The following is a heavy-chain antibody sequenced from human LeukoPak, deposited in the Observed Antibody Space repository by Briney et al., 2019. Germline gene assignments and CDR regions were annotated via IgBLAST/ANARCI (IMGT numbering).Heavy chain of an antibody. CDR2: IYYSGST. CDR1: GGSISSYY. D-gene: IGHD3-10*01. J-gene: IGHJ4*02. CDR3: ARAKTYYYGSGSYYNAFDY. Sequence: SETLSLTCTVSGGSISSYYWSWIRQPPGKGLEWIGYIYYSGSTNYNPSLKSRVTISVDTSKNQFSLKLSSVTAADTAVYYCARAKTYYYGSGSYYNAFDYWGQGTLVTVSS. V-gene: IGHV4-59*08.